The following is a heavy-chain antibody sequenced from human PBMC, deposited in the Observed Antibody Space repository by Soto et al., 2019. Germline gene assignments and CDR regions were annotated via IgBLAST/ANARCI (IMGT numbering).Heavy chain of an antibody. D-gene: IGHD3-10*01. CDR3: ARGFVTLVRGIIREYSGMDV. Sequence: QVQLQQWGAGLLKPSETLSLTCAVYGGSFSGYYWSWIRQPPGKGLEWIGEIIHSGSTKYNPSLRSRVTISVDTSKNQFSLRLSSVTAADTAVFYCARGFVTLVRGIIREYSGMDVWGQGTTVTVSS. J-gene: IGHJ6*02. CDR2: IIHSGST. CDR1: GGSFSGYY. V-gene: IGHV4-34*01.